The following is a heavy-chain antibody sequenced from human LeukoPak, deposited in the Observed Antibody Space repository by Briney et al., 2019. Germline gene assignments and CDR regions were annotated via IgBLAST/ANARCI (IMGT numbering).Heavy chain of an antibody. CDR3: ARRGFLGVIYGMDV. D-gene: IGHD3-16*01. CDR1: GFTFSSYA. CDR2: ISYDGSNK. V-gene: IGHV3-30-3*01. Sequence: GGSLRLSCAASGFTFSSYAMHWVRQAPGKGLEWVAVISYDGSNKYYADSVKGRFTISRDNSKNTLYLQMNSLRAEDTAVYYCARRGFLGVIYGMDVWGQGTTVTVSS. J-gene: IGHJ6*02.